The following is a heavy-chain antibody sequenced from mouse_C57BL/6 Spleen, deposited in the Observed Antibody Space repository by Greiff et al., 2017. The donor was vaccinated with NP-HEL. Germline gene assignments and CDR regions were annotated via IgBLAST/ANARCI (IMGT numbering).Heavy chain of an antibody. D-gene: IGHD2-2*01. CDR1: GYTFTSYW. Sequence: VQLQQPGAELVMPGASVKLSCKASGYTFTSYWMHWVKQRPGQGLEWIGEIDPSDSYTNYNQKFKGKSTLTVDKSSSTAYMQLSSLTSEDSAVYYCARGYPSYFDYWGQGTTLTVSS. CDR2: IDPSDSYT. CDR3: ARGYPSYFDY. J-gene: IGHJ2*01. V-gene: IGHV1-69*01.